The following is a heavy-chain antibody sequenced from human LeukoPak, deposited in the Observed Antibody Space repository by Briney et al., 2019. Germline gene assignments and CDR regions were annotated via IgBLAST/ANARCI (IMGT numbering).Heavy chain of an antibody. J-gene: IGHJ5*02. CDR3: AKTHYGSGSYYHNWFDP. D-gene: IGHD3-10*01. V-gene: IGHV3-23*01. CDR1: GFTFSSYA. CDR2: ISGSGGST. Sequence: PGGSLRLSCAASGFTFSSYAVSWVRQAPGKGLEWVSAISGSGGSTYYADSVKGRFTISRDNPKNTLYLQMNSLRAEDTAVYYCAKTHYGSGSYYHNWFDPWGQGTLVTVSS.